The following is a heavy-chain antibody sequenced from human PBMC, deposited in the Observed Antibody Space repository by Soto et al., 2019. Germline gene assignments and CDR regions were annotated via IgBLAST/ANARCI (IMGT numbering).Heavy chain of an antibody. Sequence: SETLSLTCAVSGYSISSGYYWGWIRQPPGKGLEWIGSIYHSGSTYYNPSLKSRVTISVDTSKNQFSLKLSSVTAADTAVYYCARDLQDYYDSSGYFYWGQGTLVTVSS. D-gene: IGHD3-22*01. CDR1: GYSISSGYY. J-gene: IGHJ4*02. CDR2: IYHSGST. V-gene: IGHV4-38-2*02. CDR3: ARDLQDYYDSSGYFY.